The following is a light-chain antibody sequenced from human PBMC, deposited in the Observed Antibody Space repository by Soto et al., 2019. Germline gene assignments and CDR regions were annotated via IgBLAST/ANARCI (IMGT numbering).Light chain of an antibody. V-gene: IGLV2-14*01. CDR1: SSDVGGYTY. CDR3: SSYTSRNTLYV. J-gene: IGLJ1*01. Sequence: QSALTQPASVSGSPGQSITISCTGTSSDVGGYTYVSWYQQHPGKAPKLMIFEVSNRPSGASNRFSGSKSGNTASLTISGLQAEDEADYYCSSYTSRNTLYVFGTGTKGTVL. CDR2: EVS.